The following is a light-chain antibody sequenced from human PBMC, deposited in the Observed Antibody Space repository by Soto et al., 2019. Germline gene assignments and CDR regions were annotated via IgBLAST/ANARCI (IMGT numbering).Light chain of an antibody. CDR3: QQYGSSPPLYT. J-gene: IGKJ2*01. CDR1: QTVSSSF. Sequence: DIVLTQSPGTLSLSPGERATLSCRASQTVSSSFLAWYQHKPGPAPRLLIYDASSRATGIPDRFRGSGSGTVFTFTINSMEPEAFAVYYCQQYGSSPPLYTFGQGTKLEIK. V-gene: IGKV3-20*01. CDR2: DAS.